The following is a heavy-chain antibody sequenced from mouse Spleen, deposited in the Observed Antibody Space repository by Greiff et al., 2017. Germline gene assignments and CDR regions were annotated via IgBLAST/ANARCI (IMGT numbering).Heavy chain of an antibody. V-gene: IGHV1-69*01. D-gene: IGHD4-1*01. Sequence: QVQLKESGAELVMPGASVKLSCKASGYTFTSYWMHWVKQRPGQGLEWIGEIDPSDSYTNYNQKFKGKATLTVDKSSSTAYMQLSSLTSEDSAVYYCARQLGRYFDVWGTGTTVTVSS. CDR3: ARQLGRYFDV. CDR2: IDPSDSYT. J-gene: IGHJ1*03. CDR1: GYTFTSYW.